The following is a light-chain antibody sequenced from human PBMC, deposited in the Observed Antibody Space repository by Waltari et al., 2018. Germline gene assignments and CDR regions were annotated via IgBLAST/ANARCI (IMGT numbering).Light chain of an antibody. Sequence: DIVLTQSPGTLSLSPADRATASCRARQSFTRYLAWYQNKPGQAPRLLIYYASTWAAGIADRFSGSGFGTDFTLTISRLEPEDSAVYYCQHYVRLPVTFGQGTKVEIK. CDR2: YAS. J-gene: IGKJ1*01. CDR1: QSFTRY. V-gene: IGKV3-20*01. CDR3: QHYVRLPVT.